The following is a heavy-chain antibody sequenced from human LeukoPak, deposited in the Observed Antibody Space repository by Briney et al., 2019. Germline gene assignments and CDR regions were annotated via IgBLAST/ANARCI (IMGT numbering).Heavy chain of an antibody. CDR2: ISAYNGNT. D-gene: IGHD3-3*01. V-gene: IGHV1-18*01. CDR3: ARDHYDFWSGYPVSFDP. Sequence: ASVKVSCKASGYTFTSYGISWVRQAPGQGLEWMGWISAYNGNTNYAQKLQGRVTMNTDTSTSTAYMELRSLRSDDTAVYYCARDHYDFWSGYPVSFDPWGQGTLVTVSS. J-gene: IGHJ5*02. CDR1: GYTFTSYG.